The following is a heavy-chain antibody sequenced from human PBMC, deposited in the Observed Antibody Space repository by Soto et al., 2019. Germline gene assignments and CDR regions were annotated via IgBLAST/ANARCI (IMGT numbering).Heavy chain of an antibody. CDR1: GYTFTSYY. V-gene: IGHV1-46*03. Sequence: ASVKVSCKASGYTFTSYYIHWVRQAPGQGLEWMGIINPSGGSTSYTQKFQGRVTMTRDTSTSTVYMELSSLRSEDTAVYYCARAYYFGSGTQNWFDPWGQGTLVTVSS. CDR3: ARAYYFGSGTQNWFDP. D-gene: IGHD3-10*01. CDR2: INPSGGST. J-gene: IGHJ5*02.